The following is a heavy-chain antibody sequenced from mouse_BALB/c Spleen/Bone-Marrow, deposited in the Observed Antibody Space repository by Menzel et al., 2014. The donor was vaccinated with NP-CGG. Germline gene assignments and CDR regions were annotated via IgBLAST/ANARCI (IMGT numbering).Heavy chain of an antibody. V-gene: IGHV14-3*02. J-gene: IGHJ2*01. D-gene: IGHD2-2*01. CDR2: IGPANGNT. CDR1: GFNIKDTY. CDR3: ASYVYGYYFDY. Sequence: VQLKESGAELVKSGASVKLSCTASGFNIKDTYMHWVKQRPEQGLEWIGRIGPANGNTKYDPKFQGKATITADTSSNTAYLQLSSLTSEDTAVYYCASYVYGYYFDYWGQGTTLTVSS.